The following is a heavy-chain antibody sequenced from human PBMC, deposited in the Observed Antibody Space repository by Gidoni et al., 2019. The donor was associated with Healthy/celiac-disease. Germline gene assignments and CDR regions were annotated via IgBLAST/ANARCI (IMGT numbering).Heavy chain of an antibody. J-gene: IGHJ6*02. CDR2: ISGSGGST. Sequence: EVQLLESGGGLVQPGGSLRLSCAASGFTFSSYAMSWVRQAPGKGLEWVSAISGSGGSTYYADSVKGRFTISRDNSKNTLYLQMNSLRAEDTAVYYCAKDRLQAPTYYDFWSGPNYYYGMDVWGQGTTVTVSS. CDR3: AKDRLQAPTYYDFWSGPNYYYGMDV. D-gene: IGHD3-3*01. V-gene: IGHV3-23*01. CDR1: GFTFSSYA.